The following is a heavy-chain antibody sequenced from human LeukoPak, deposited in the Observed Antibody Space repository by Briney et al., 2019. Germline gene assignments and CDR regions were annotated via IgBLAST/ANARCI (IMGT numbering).Heavy chain of an antibody. D-gene: IGHD5-18*01. V-gene: IGHV1-18*01. CDR3: AREGLWLRSNDAFDI. CDR2: ISAYNDNT. CDR1: GYTFTSFG. Sequence: ASVKLSCTASGYTFTSFGITWRRQAPGQGLEWMGWISAYNDNTNYAQKLQDRVTMTTDTSTSTAYMELRSLRSDDTAVYYCAREGLWLRSNDAFDIWGQGTMVTVSS. J-gene: IGHJ3*02.